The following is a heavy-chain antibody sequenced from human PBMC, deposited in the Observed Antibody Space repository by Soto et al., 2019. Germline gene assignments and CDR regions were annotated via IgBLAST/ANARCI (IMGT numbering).Heavy chain of an antibody. D-gene: IGHD2-2*01. V-gene: IGHV1-69*01. Sequence: QVQLVQSGADVKKPGSSVNVSCQASGVTFSSETLGWVRQAPGQGLEWVGGIIPLFGTASYAQKFQGRVTITADESTRTVYMELSCLRAGDTAVYFCTTELGENPASPFDAWGEGTLFTFSS. J-gene: IGHJ4*02. CDR1: GVTFSSET. CDR2: IIPLFGTA. CDR3: TTELGENPASPFDA.